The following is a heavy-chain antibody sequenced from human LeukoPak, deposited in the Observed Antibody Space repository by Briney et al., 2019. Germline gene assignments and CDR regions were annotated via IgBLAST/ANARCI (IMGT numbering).Heavy chain of an antibody. CDR3: ARDPYFYQETGTNNWFDP. CDR2: ISAYNGNT. CDR1: GYTFTSYG. V-gene: IGHV1-18*01. J-gene: IGHJ5*02. Sequence: ASVKVSCKASGYTFTSYGISWVRQAPGQGLEWMGWISAYNGNTNYAQKLQDRVTMTTDTSTSTAYMELRSLRSDDTAVYYCARDPYFYQETGTNNWFDPWGQGTLVTVSS. D-gene: IGHD1-7*01.